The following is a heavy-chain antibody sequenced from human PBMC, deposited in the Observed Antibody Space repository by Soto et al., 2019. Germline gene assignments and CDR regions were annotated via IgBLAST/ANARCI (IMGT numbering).Heavy chain of an antibody. CDR3: ARDQISGWYDN. J-gene: IGHJ5*02. D-gene: IGHD6-19*01. Sequence: EVQLLESGGGLVQPGGALRLSCAASGFAFGRYAMSWVRQAPGKGLEWVSAVGGVVESASYADAVKGRFTISRDDSTNTLYLQMNSLRPEDTAVYYCARDQISGWYDNWGQGTLVTVSS. V-gene: IGHV3-23*01. CDR1: GFAFGRYA. CDR2: VGGVVESA.